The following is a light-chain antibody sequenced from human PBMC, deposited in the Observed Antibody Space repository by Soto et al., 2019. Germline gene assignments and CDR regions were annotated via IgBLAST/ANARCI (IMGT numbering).Light chain of an antibody. CDR1: QSISRY. CDR2: RAS. J-gene: IGKJ1*01. CDR3: QQYITYPRT. V-gene: IGKV1-5*03. Sequence: DIPMTQSPSTLSASVGDRVTITCRASQSISRYLAWYQQKPGKAPKLLIYRASTLERGVPSRFSGSGSGTEFTLTIGSLQPDDAATYYCQQYITYPRTFGQGTKVQV.